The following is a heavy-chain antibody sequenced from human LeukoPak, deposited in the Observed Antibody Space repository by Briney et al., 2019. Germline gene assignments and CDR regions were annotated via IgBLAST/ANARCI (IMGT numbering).Heavy chain of an antibody. CDR1: GFTFSNAW. Sequence: GGSLRLSCAASGFTFSNAWMSWVRQAPGKGLEWVGRIKSKTDGGTTDYTAPVKGRFTISRDDSKNTLYLQMNSLKTEDTAVYYCTTVRVRSYDFWSGYPDYWGQGTLVTVSS. CDR3: TTVRVRSYDFWSGYPDY. V-gene: IGHV3-15*01. J-gene: IGHJ4*02. D-gene: IGHD3-3*01. CDR2: IKSKTDGGTT.